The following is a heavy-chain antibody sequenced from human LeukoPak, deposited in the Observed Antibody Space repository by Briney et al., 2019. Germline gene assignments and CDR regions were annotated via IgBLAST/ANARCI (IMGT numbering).Heavy chain of an antibody. D-gene: IGHD5-12*01. CDR3: ARVTGYDSPWFDP. CDR2: IYHSGST. J-gene: IGHJ5*02. CDR1: GSSMSSESDS. V-gene: IGHV4-30-2*01. Sequence: QTLSPSSAGRGSSMSSESDSCSWIRHPKEKGLEWIGYIYHSGSTYYNPSLKSRVTISVDRSKNQFSLKLSSVTAADTAVYYCARVTGYDSPWFDPWGQGTLVTVSS.